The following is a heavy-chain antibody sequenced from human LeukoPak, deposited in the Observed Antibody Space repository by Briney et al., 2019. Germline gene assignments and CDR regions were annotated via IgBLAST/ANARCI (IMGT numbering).Heavy chain of an antibody. V-gene: IGHV4-39*01. CDR3: ASHMVRGIILPLDIDQ. J-gene: IGHJ4*02. CDR1: GGSISSSNYF. D-gene: IGHD3-10*01. CDR2: IYYSGST. Sequence: SETLSLTCTVSGGSISSSNYFWGWIRQPPGKGLEWIGSIYYSGSTYYNPSLKSRVTISVDTSKNQFSLKLSSVTAADTAVYYCASHMVRGIILPLDIDQWGQGTLVTVSS.